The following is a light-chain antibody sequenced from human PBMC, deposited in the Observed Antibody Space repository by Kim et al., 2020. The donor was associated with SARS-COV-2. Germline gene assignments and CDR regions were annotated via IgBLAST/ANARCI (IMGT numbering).Light chain of an antibody. CDR3: HHYSGSPST. J-gene: IGKJ1*01. Sequence: SPGERPTLSCRASQTVWHNYIAWYQQKVGQPPRLLIYGASTRATGIPDRFSATGSGTDFTLTVSRLEPEDFAVYYCHHYSGSPSTFGQGTKVDIK. CDR2: GAS. CDR1: QTVWHNY. V-gene: IGKV3-20*01.